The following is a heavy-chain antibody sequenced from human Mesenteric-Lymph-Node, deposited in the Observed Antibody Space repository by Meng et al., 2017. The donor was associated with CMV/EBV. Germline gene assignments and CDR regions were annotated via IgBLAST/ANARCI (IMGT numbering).Heavy chain of an antibody. Sequence: ESLKISCTVSGGSVSSGSYYWSWIRQPPGKGLEWIGYIYYSGSTNYNPSLKSRVTISVDTSKNQFSLKLSSVTAADTAVYYCARDRIVGGYYYYGMDVWGQGTTVTVSS. CDR2: IYYSGST. V-gene: IGHV4-61*01. D-gene: IGHD1-26*01. CDR3: ARDRIVGGYYYYGMDV. CDR1: GGSVSSGSYY. J-gene: IGHJ6*02.